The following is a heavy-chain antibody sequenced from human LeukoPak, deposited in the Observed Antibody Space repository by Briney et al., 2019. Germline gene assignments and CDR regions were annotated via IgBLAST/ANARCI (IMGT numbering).Heavy chain of an antibody. CDR1: GFTFDDYA. D-gene: IGHD3-22*01. Sequence: GGSLRLSCAASGFTFDDYAMHWVRQAPGKGLEWVSGISWNSGSIGYADSVKGRFTISRDNAKNSLYLQMNSLRAEDAVLYYCARFYYDSSGYTGGDAFDIWGQGTMVTVSS. V-gene: IGHV3-9*01. CDR3: ARFYYDSSGYTGGDAFDI. J-gene: IGHJ3*02. CDR2: ISWNSGSI.